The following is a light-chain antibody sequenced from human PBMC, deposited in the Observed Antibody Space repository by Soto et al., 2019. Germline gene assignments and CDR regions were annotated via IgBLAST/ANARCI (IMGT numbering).Light chain of an antibody. Sequence: QSALTQPASVSGSPGQSITISCTGTSSDVGGYNHVSWYQHHPGKAPKVIIYDVSNRPSGVSNRFSGSKSGDTASLTFSGLQAEDEADYYCSSYTSSSTYVFGTGTKVTVL. CDR2: DVS. V-gene: IGLV2-14*03. CDR3: SSYTSSSTYV. CDR1: SSDVGGYNH. J-gene: IGLJ1*01.